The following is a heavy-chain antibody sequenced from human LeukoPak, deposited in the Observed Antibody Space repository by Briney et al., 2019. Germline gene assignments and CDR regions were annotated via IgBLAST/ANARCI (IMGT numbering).Heavy chain of an antibody. V-gene: IGHV1-2*02. CDR3: ARDSTSNNHYYHSNTLNWFDP. CDR2: INPNSGGT. Sequence: ASVKVSCKASGYTFTGYYMHWVRQAPGQGLEWMGWINPNSGGTNYAQKFQGRVTMTRDTSISTAYMELSRLRSDDTAVYYCARDSTSNNHYYHSNTLNWFDPWGQGTLVTVSS. J-gene: IGHJ5*02. D-gene: IGHD3-22*01. CDR1: GYTFTGYY.